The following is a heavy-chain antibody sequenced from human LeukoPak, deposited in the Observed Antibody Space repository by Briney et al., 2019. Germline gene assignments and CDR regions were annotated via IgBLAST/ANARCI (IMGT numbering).Heavy chain of an antibody. J-gene: IGHJ4*02. V-gene: IGHV4-59*11. CDR2: IYYSGST. D-gene: IGHD4-17*01. Sequence: PSETLSLTCTVSGGSISSHYWSWIRQPPGKGLEWIGYIYYSGSTNYNPSLKSRVTISVDTSKNQFSLKLSSVTAADTAVYDCAREMARSGDYVPYFDYWGQGTLVTVSS. CDR3: AREMARSGDYVPYFDY. CDR1: GGSISSHY.